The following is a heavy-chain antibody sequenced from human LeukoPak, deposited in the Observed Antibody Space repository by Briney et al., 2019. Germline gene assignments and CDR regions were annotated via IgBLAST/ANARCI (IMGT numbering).Heavy chain of an antibody. D-gene: IGHD2-2*01. J-gene: IGHJ4*02. CDR1: GFTFSNYW. CDR3: ARALDSSSSRYQAFEE. CDR2: IKQDESEK. Sequence: GSLRLSCSASGFTFSNYWMSWVRQAPGKGLEWVANIKQDESEKYYVDSVKGRFTISRGNAKSSLYLQMNSLRAEDTAVYYCARALDSSSSRYQAFEEWGQGTLVAVSS. V-gene: IGHV3-7*01.